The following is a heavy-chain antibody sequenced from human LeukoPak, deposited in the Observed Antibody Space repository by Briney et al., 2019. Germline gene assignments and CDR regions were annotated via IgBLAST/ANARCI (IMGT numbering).Heavy chain of an antibody. CDR3: AREGSSSPFDY. V-gene: IGHV4-38-2*02. J-gene: IGHJ4*02. CDR1: GYSISSGYY. CDR2: IYYSGST. Sequence: SETLSLTCTVSGYSISSGYYWGWIRQPPGKGLEWIGYIYYSGSTYYNPSLKSRVTISVDTSKNQFSLKLRSVTAADTAVYYCAREGSSSPFDYWGQGTLVTVSS. D-gene: IGHD6-6*01.